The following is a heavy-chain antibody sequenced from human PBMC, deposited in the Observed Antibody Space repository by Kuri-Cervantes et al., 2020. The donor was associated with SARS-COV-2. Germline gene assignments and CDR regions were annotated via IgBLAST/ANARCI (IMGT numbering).Heavy chain of an antibody. J-gene: IGHJ6*02. Sequence: SGVTLSCPRSDSSFNNYAISWVRQAPGKGLECMGGIISILGIANYAQKFQGRVTITADKSTSTAYMEPSSLRSEDTAGYYCARDPYCSSTSSYLHYYDMDVWGQGTTVTVSS. CDR1: DSSFNNYA. V-gene: IGHV1-69*10. D-gene: IGHD2-2*01. CDR3: ARDPYCSSTSSYLHYYDMDV. CDR2: IISILGIA.